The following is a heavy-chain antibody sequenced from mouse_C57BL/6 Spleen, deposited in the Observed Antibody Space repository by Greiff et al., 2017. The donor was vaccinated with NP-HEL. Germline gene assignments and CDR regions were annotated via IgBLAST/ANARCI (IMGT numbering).Heavy chain of an antibody. D-gene: IGHD1-1*01. CDR2: ISSGGSYT. CDR3: ARRDYGSYYFDY. J-gene: IGHJ2*01. CDR1: GFTFSSYG. V-gene: IGHV5-6*02. Sequence: DVMLVESGGDLVKPGGSLKLSCAASGFTFSSYGMSWVRQTPDKRLEWVATISSGGSYTYYPDSVKGRFTISRDNAKNTLYLQMSSLKSEDTAMYYCARRDYGSYYFDYWGQGTTLTVSS.